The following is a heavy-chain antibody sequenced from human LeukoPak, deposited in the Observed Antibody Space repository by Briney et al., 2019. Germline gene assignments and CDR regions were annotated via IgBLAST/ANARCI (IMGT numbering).Heavy chain of an antibody. Sequence: PSETLSLTCAVYGGSFSGYYWSWIRQPPGKGLEWIGEINHSGSTNYNPSLKSRVTISVDTSKNQFSLKLSSVTAADTAVYYCARVGVVPPYYFDYWGQGTLVTVSS. D-gene: IGHD2-2*01. CDR3: ARVGVVPPYYFDY. CDR2: INHSGST. CDR1: GGSFSGYY. V-gene: IGHV4-34*01. J-gene: IGHJ4*02.